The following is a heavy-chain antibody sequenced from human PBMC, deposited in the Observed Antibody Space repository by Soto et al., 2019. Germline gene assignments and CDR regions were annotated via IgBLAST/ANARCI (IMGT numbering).Heavy chain of an antibody. CDR3: ARVSEAPFTTSPPRRRAFDI. CDR1: GGFISSGGYY. V-gene: IGHV4-31*03. CDR2: IYYSGIT. J-gene: IGHJ3*02. D-gene: IGHD3-3*01. Sequence: SETLSLTCTVSGGFISSGGYYWSWVRQHPGKGLEWIGFIYYSGITYYNPSLKSRLTISVDTSKNQFSLKPSSVTAADTAVYYCARVSEAPFTTSPPRRRAFDIRGQGTMVTVS.